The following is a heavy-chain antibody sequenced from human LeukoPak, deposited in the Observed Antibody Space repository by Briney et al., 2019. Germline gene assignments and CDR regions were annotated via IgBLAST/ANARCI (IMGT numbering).Heavy chain of an antibody. CDR3: ARVNCSGGSCYGPWDY. CDR2: IYYSGST. J-gene: IGHJ4*02. Sequence: SQTLSLTCTVSGGSISSGGYYWSWIRQHPGKGLEWIVYIYYSGSTYYNPSLKSRATISVDTSKNQFSLKLSSVTAADTAVYYCARVNCSGGSCYGPWDYWGQGTLVTVSS. D-gene: IGHD2-15*01. V-gene: IGHV4-31*03. CDR1: GGSISSGGYY.